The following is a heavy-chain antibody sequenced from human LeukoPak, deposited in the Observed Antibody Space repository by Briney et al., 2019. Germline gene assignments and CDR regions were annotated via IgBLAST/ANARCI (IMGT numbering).Heavy chain of an antibody. CDR2: FDPEDGET. J-gene: IGHJ4*02. CDR3: ATCNPYYYGSRNLKELDY. D-gene: IGHD3-10*01. V-gene: IGHV1-24*01. Sequence: ASLKVSCKVSGYTLTELSMHWVRQAPGKGLEWRGGFDPEDGETIYAQKFQGRVTMTEDTSTDTAYMELSSLRSEDTAVYYCATCNPYYYGSRNLKELDYWGQGTLVTVSS. CDR1: GYTLTELS.